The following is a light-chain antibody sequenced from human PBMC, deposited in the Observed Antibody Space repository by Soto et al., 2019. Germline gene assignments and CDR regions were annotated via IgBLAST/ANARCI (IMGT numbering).Light chain of an antibody. V-gene: IGKV2-30*01. CDR3: MQSTHWPPYT. CDR1: QSLAYIDGNTY. J-gene: IGKJ2*01. CDR2: DVS. Sequence: EVVMTQSPLSLPVTLGQPASISCRSSQSLAYIDGNTYLTWFHQRPGQALRRLVDDVSNRDSGVPDTFSGSQAGNDFTLKISRVEAEDAAIYYCMQSTHWPPYTFGLGTKLEIK.